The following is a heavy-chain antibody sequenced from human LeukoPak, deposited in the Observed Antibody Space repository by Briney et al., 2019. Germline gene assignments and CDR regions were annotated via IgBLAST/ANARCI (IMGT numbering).Heavy chain of an antibody. J-gene: IGHJ4*02. CDR3: ARHQVCSSTSCYFGLRTPSYFDY. V-gene: IGHV4-39*01. Sequence: SETLSLTCTVSGGSISSSSYYWGWIRQPPGKGLGWIGSISDSGGTSYSPSLKSRVTMSVDTSKNQFSLNLSSVTAADTAVYYCARHQVCSSTSCYFGLRTPSYFDYWGQGTLVTVSS. CDR2: ISDSGGT. D-gene: IGHD2-2*01. CDR1: GGSISSSSYY.